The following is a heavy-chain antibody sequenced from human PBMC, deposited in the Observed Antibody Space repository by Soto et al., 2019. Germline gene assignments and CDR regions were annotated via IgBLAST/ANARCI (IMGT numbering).Heavy chain of an antibody. CDR3: ARAASRRSNWFDP. CDR2: INHSGST. Sequence: QVQLHQWGAGLLKPSEPLSLPCAALGGSFSSYYCKWLGKHPGKGLEWIGEINHSGSTNYNPSLKSRVTISLDTSKNHVFLKLSSVTAADTAVYYCARAASRRSNWFDPWGQGTLVTVSS. CDR1: GGSFSSYY. J-gene: IGHJ5*02. V-gene: IGHV4-34*01.